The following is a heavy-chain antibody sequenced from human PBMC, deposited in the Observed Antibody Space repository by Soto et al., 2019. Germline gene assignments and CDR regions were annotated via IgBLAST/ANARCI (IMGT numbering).Heavy chain of an antibody. CDR2: ISWNSSSI. V-gene: IGHV3-9*01. D-gene: IGHD2-21*01. Sequence: GGSLRLSCAASGFTFDDYAMHWVWQAPGKGLEWVSGISWNSSSIGYADSVKGRFTISRDNAKNSLYLQMNSLRAEDTALYYCAKVRIPYYYYYYGMDVWGQGTTVTVSS. CDR1: GFTFDDYA. CDR3: AKVRIPYYYYYYGMDV. J-gene: IGHJ6*02.